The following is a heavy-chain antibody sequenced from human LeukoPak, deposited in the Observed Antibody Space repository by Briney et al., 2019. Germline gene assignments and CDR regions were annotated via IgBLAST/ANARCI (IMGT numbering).Heavy chain of an antibody. CDR1: GGSICRYY. D-gene: IGHD2-21*01. CDR2: IYYSGST. CDR3: ASSVVIAISGSFDI. Sequence: PAETLSLPCTVSGGSICRYYLSCIPQPPGKGVEWSGYIYYSGSTNYHPSLKSRVTISVDKSKNKFSMKLSYVTAADTAVYYCASSVVIAISGSFDIWGQGTMVTVSS. J-gene: IGHJ3*02. V-gene: IGHV4-59*13.